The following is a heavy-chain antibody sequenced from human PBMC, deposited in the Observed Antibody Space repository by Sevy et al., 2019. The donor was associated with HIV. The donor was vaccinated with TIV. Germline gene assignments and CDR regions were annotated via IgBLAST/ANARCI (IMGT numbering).Heavy chain of an antibody. CDR2: IKSKTDGGTT. J-gene: IGHJ3*02. CDR3: TTDHPRDGEDAFDM. CDR1: GFTFSNVW. V-gene: IGHV3-15*01. Sequence: GGSLRLSCAASGFTFSNVWMSWVRQAPGKGLEWVGRIKSKTDGGTTDYAAPVTGRFSISRDDSKNTLYLEMNSLKTEDTAVYYCTTDHPRDGEDAFDMWGQGTKVTVSS.